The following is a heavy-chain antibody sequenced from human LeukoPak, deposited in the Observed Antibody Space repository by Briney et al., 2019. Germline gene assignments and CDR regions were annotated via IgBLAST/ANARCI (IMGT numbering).Heavy chain of an antibody. CDR3: ATVTKVDFDY. CDR1: GFTFSSYT. Sequence: PGGSLRLSCAASGFTFSSYTFYWFRQAPGKGLEWVASVSVEGIGRYFPGSVEGRFAISRDDSKKSVFLQMSNVRPEDTALYFCATVTKVDFDYWGQGTLVTGSS. CDR2: VSVEGIGR. J-gene: IGHJ4*02. D-gene: IGHD4-11*01. V-gene: IGHV3-30*09.